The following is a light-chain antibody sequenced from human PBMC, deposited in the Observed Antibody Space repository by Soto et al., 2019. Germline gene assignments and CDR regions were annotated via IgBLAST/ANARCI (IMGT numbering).Light chain of an antibody. Sequence: QSALTQPASVSGSPGQSITISCTGTSSDIGRYDYVSWYQQYPGKAPKLIIYEVTNGPSGVSYRFSGSKSANTASLTISGLQAEDEADYYCSSYINNTTRVVFGGGTQLTVL. CDR3: SSYINNTTRVV. V-gene: IGLV2-14*01. J-gene: IGLJ2*01. CDR1: SSDIGRYDY. CDR2: EVT.